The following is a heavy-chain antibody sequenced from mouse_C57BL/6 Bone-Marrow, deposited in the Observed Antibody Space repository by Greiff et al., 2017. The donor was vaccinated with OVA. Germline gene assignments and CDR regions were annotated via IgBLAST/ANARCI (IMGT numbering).Heavy chain of an antibody. CDR3: AKRGYGY. D-gene: IGHD3-1*01. Sequence: VHLVESGAELVKPGASVKMSCKASGYTFTSYWITWVKQRPGQGLEWIGDIYPGSGSTNYNEKFKSKATLTVDTSSSTAYMQLSSLTSEDSAVYYCAKRGYGYWGQGTTLTVSS. J-gene: IGHJ2*01. CDR2: IYPGSGST. V-gene: IGHV1-55*01. CDR1: GYTFTSYW.